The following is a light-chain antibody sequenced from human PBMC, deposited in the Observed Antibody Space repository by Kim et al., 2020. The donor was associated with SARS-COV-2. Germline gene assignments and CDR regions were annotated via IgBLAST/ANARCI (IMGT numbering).Light chain of an antibody. Sequence: EIVLTQSPDTLSLSPGERATLSCRASQSVSNDDMAWYQQKPGQAPRLLIYATSRRASGIPGRFSGSGSGTDFTLIISRLEPEDFAVYVCQQYDGSSLTFGGGTKVDIK. CDR2: ATS. V-gene: IGKV3-20*01. CDR1: QSVSNDD. CDR3: QQYDGSSLT. J-gene: IGKJ4*01.